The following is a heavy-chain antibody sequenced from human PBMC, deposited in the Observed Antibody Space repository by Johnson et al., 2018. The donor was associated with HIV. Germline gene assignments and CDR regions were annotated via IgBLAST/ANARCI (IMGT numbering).Heavy chain of an antibody. CDR1: GLTFSDYY. CDR2: ISSSGSTM. J-gene: IGHJ3*02. CDR3: ARDAKVDYGDAFDI. Sequence: VQLVESGGGLVKPGGSLRLSCSAPGLTFSDYYMTWIRQAPGKGLEWVSYISSSGSTMYYADSVKGRFTISRDNAKKSLYLQMNSLRAEDTAVYYCARDAKVDYGDAFDIWGQGTMVTVSS. D-gene: IGHD4-17*01. V-gene: IGHV3-11*04.